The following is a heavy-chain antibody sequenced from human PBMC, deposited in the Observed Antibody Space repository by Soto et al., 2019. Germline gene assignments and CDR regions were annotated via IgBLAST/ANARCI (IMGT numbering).Heavy chain of an antibody. J-gene: IGHJ5*02. D-gene: IGHD2-15*01. CDR2: ISYDATIK. V-gene: IGHV3-30*18. Sequence: QVQLVESGGGVVQPGRSLRLSCEASGFNFSNYAMHWLRQAPDKGLQWLAIISYDATIKYYPDSVKGRFTVSSDNSKNTLFLQMNRLTPEDTAVYYCEKDSGGHNYFDPWGQGTLVTVSS. CDR1: GFNFSNYA. CDR3: EKDSGGHNYFDP.